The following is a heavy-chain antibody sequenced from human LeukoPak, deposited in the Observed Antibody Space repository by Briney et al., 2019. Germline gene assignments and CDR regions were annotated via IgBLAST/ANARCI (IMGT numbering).Heavy chain of an antibody. CDR2: IYYSGST. V-gene: IGHV4-59*12. D-gene: IGHD2-15*01. J-gene: IGHJ4*02. CDR3: ASVVRYCSGGSCPR. CDR1: GGCISSDY. Sequence: SETLFLTCTVSGGCISSDYWSWIRQPPGKGLEWIGYIYYSGSTNYNPSLKSRVTISVDTSKNQFSLKLSSVTAADTAVYYCASVVRYCSGGSCPRWGQGTLVTVSS.